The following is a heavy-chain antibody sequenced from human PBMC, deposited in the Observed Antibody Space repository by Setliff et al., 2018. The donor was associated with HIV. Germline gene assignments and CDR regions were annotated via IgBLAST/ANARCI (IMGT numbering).Heavy chain of an antibody. Sequence: LSLTCAVSGGYISSSNWWSWVRQPPGKGLEWIGEIYHSGSTKYNPSLKSRVTISVDKSKNQFSLKLSSVTAADTAVYYCARDYCGGDCYFPYYYYGMDVWGQGTTVTVSS. CDR2: IYHSGST. CDR3: ARDYCGGDCYFPYYYYGMDV. V-gene: IGHV4-4*02. J-gene: IGHJ6*02. CDR1: GGYISSSNW. D-gene: IGHD2-21*02.